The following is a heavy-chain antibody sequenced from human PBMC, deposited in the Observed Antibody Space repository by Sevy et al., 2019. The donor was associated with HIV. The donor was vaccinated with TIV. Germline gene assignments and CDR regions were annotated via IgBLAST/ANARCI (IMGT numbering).Heavy chain of an antibody. D-gene: IGHD6-25*01. CDR2: ISYDGSNK. Sequence: GGSLRLSCAASGFTFSSYGMHWVRQAPGKGLEWVAVISYDGSNKYYADSVKGRFTISRDNSKNTLYLQMNSLRAGDTGVSYCAKGAPPGSPNYYYYGIDDWGQGTTVTVSS. V-gene: IGHV3-30*18. CDR1: GFTFSSYG. J-gene: IGHJ6*02. CDR3: AKGAPPGSPNYYYYGIDD.